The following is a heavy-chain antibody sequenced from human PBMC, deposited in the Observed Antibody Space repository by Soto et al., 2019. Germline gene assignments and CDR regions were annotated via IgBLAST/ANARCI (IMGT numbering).Heavy chain of an antibody. V-gene: IGHV4-39*01. Sequence: QLQLQEAGPGLVKPSETLSLTCAVSGGSVSSGGNYWGWIRQSPGKGLEWIGSVHDTGTTHYNPSLTSRVTISFDTSKNQFSLNVNSVTAADTAVYYCARGLSSPSAAGVWGQGTLVTVSS. CDR3: ARGLSSPSAAGV. CDR1: GGSVSSGGNY. CDR2: VHDTGTT. D-gene: IGHD6-6*01. J-gene: IGHJ4*02.